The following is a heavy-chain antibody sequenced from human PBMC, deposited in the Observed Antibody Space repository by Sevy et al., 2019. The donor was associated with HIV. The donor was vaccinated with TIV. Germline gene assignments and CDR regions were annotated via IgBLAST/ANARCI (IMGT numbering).Heavy chain of an antibody. CDR3: ARYPIVVVPAAEYYFDS. J-gene: IGHJ4*02. D-gene: IGHD2-2*01. Sequence: GESLKISCKGSGYTFSNYWIGWVRQMPGKGLEWMGVIYPGDSVTRYSPSFQGQVTMSADKSTGTAYLQWSSLKTSDTAIYFCARYPIVVVPAAEYYFDSWGQGTLVTFSS. CDR2: IYPGDSVT. V-gene: IGHV5-51*01. CDR1: GYTFSNYW.